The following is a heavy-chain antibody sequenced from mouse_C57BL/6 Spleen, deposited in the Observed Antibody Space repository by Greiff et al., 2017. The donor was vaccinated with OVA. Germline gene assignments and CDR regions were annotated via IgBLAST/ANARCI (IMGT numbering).Heavy chain of an antibody. CDR1: GYTFTSYW. CDR2: IDPSDSYT. CDR3: ARVLRPYAMDY. Sequence: QVQLQQSGAELVKPGASVKLSCKASGYTFTSYWMQWVKQRPGQGLEWIGEIDPSDSYTNYNQKFKGKATLTVDTSSSTAYMQLSSLTSEDSAVYYCARVLRPYAMDYWGQGTSVTVSS. J-gene: IGHJ4*01. V-gene: IGHV1-50*01. D-gene: IGHD1-2*01.